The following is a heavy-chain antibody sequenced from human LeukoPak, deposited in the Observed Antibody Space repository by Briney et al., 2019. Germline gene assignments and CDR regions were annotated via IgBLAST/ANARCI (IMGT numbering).Heavy chain of an antibody. CDR1: GGTFSSCA. D-gene: IGHD6-19*01. CDR2: IIPIFGTA. CDR3: ARGFGAVAGKVPFDY. V-gene: IGHV1-69*13. Sequence: SVKVSCKASGGTFSSCAISWVRQAPGQGLEWMGGIIPIFGTANYAQKFQGRVTITADESTSTAYMELSSLRSEDTAVYYCARGFGAVAGKVPFDYWGQGTLVTVSS. J-gene: IGHJ4*02.